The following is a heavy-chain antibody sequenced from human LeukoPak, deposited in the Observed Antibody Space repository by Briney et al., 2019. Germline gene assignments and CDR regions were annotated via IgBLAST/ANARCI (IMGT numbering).Heavy chain of an antibody. V-gene: IGHV1-18*01. CDR2: ISAYNGNT. Sequence: GASVKVSCKASGYTFTSYGISWVRQAPGQGLEWMGWISAYNGNTNYAQKLQGRVTMTTDTSTSTAYMELRSLRSDDTAVYYCARDRIVVVPAATPDYYYYGMDVWGQGTTVTVSS. CDR1: GYTFTSYG. J-gene: IGHJ6*02. CDR3: ARDRIVVVPAATPDYYYYGMDV. D-gene: IGHD2-2*02.